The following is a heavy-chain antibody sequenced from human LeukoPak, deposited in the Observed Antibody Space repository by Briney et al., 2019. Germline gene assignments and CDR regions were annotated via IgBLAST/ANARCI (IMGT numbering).Heavy chain of an antibody. V-gene: IGHV1-8*03. Sequence: GSVKVSCKASGYTFTSYDINWVRQATGQGLEWMGWMNPNSGNTGYAQKFQGRVTITRNISISTAYMELSSLRSEDTAVYYCARVSRRSSSWSAPFDYWGQGTLVTVSS. CDR2: MNPNSGNT. CDR1: GYTFTSYD. CDR3: ARVSRRSSSWSAPFDY. J-gene: IGHJ4*02. D-gene: IGHD6-13*01.